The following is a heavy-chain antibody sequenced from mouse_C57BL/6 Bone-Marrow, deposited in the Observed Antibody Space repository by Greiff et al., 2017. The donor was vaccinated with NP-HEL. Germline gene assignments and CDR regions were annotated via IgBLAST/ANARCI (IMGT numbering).Heavy chain of an antibody. D-gene: IGHD2-3*01. CDR2: IYPGDGDT. V-gene: IGHV1-80*01. J-gene: IGHJ4*01. Sequence: QVQLQQSGAELVKPGASVKISCKASGYAFSSYWMNWVKQRPGKGLEWIGQIYPGDGDTTSNGKFKGKATLTADKSSSTAYMQLSSLTSEDSAVDFCARWDDGYFYYAMDYWGQGTSVTVSS. CDR3: ARWDDGYFYYAMDY. CDR1: GYAFSSYW.